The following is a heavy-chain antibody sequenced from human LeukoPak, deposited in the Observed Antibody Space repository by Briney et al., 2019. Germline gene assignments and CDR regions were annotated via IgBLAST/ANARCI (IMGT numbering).Heavy chain of an antibody. D-gene: IGHD2-15*01. CDR2: ISYDGSNK. Sequence: GGSLRLSCAASGFTFSSYGMHWVRQAPGKGLEWVAVISYDGSNKYYADSVKGRFTISRDNSKNTLYLQMNSLRAEDTAVYYCAKDGHIVVVVAATWGYFDYWGQGTLVTVSS. J-gene: IGHJ4*02. V-gene: IGHV3-30*18. CDR3: AKDGHIVVVVAATWGYFDY. CDR1: GFTFSSYG.